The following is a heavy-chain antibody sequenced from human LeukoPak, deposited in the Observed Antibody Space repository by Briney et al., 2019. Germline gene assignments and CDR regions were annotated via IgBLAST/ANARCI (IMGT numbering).Heavy chain of an antibody. V-gene: IGHV3-21*01. Sequence: PGGSLRLSCAASGFTFSSYSMNWVRQAPGKGLEWVSSISSSSSYIYYADSVKGRFTISRDNAKNSLYLQMNSLRAEDAAVYYCARGVWGRYFDYWGQGTLVTVSS. J-gene: IGHJ4*02. CDR3: ARGVWGRYFDY. CDR1: GFTFSSYS. D-gene: IGHD1-26*01. CDR2: ISSSSSYI.